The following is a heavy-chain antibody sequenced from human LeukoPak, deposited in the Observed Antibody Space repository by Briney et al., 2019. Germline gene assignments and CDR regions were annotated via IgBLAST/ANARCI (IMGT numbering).Heavy chain of an antibody. Sequence: VASVKVSCKVSGYTLTELSMHWVRQAPGKGLEWMGGFDPEDGETIYAQKFQGRVTMTEDTSTDTAYMELSSLRSEDTAVYYCATIEDYGDPRDYWGQGTLVTVSS. CDR3: ATIEDYGDPRDY. CDR1: GYTLTELS. CDR2: FDPEDGET. V-gene: IGHV1-24*01. J-gene: IGHJ4*02. D-gene: IGHD4-17*01.